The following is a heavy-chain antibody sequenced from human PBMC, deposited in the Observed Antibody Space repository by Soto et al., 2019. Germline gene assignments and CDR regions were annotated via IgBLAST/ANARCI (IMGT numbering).Heavy chain of an antibody. CDR3: AKHGDCSGTSCYFDY. CDR2: ISGSGGST. D-gene: IGHD2-2*01. CDR1: GFTFSSYA. J-gene: IGHJ4*02. Sequence: DVQLLEFGGGLVQPGGSLRLSCAASGFTFSSYAMNWVRQAPGKGLEWVSTISGSGGSTYYADSVKGRFTISRDNSKNTLYLQMNSLRAEDTAVYYCAKHGDCSGTSCYFDYWAQGTLVIVSS. V-gene: IGHV3-23*01.